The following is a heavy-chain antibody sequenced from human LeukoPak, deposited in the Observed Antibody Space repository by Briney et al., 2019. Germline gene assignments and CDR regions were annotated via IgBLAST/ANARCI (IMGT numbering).Heavy chain of an antibody. V-gene: IGHV4-59*08. CDR2: IYYSGST. D-gene: IGHD6-13*01. CDR3: ASSIAAAPLGWFDP. J-gene: IGHJ5*02. Sequence: SETLSLTCTVSGGSIRSYYWSWIRQPPGKGLEWIGYIYYSGSTNYNPSLKSRVTISVDTSKNQFSLKLSSVTAADTAVYYCASSIAAAPLGWFDPWGQGTLVTVSS. CDR1: GGSIRSYY.